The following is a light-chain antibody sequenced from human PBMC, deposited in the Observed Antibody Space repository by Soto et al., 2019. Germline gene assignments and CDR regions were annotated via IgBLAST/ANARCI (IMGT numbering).Light chain of an antibody. J-gene: IGKJ5*01. CDR2: LGS. CDR1: QSLLHRNGYNY. Sequence: DIVMTQSPLALPFTPGEPASISCRSSQSLLHRNGYNYLEWYLQKPGQSPQLLIYLGSNRASGVPDRFSGSGSGTDFTLKISRVEAEDVGVYYCMQALQTPITFGQGTRLEIK. V-gene: IGKV2-28*01. CDR3: MQALQTPIT.